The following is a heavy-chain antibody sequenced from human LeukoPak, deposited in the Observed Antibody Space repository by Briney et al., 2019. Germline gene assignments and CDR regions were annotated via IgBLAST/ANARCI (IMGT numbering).Heavy chain of an antibody. V-gene: IGHV4-59*01. CDR3: ARDGYGGVDY. CDR1: VGSISTYY. D-gene: IGHD5-12*01. Sequence: SETLSPTCTVSVGSISTYYWSWIRQPPGKALEWIGYIYHSGDTKYNPSLKSRLTISVDTSKNQFSLKLNSVTAADTAVYYCARDGYGGVDYWGQGTLVTVSS. CDR2: IYHSGDT. J-gene: IGHJ4*02.